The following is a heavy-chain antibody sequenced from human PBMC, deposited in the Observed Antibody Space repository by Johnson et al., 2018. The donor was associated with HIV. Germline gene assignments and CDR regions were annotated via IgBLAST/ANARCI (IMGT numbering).Heavy chain of an antibody. Sequence: QEQLVESGGGVVQPGRSLRLSCAASGFTFSNYAMHWVRQAPGKGLEWVAVISYDGSNKYYGDSVKGRLTISRDNSKNTLYLQMNSLRAEDTAVYYCTYSSDWSPGGFDIWGQGTMVTVSS. V-gene: IGHV3-30*04. CDR1: GFTFSNYA. CDR3: TYSSDWSPGGFDI. J-gene: IGHJ3*02. CDR2: ISYDGSNK. D-gene: IGHD6-19*01.